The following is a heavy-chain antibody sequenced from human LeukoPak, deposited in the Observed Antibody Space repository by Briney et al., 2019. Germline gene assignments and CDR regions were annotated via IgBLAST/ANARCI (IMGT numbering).Heavy chain of an antibody. CDR3: ARHYLYDTSGDGTYYFDY. V-gene: IGHV4-38-2*02. CDR2: FYHSGST. J-gene: IGHJ4*02. CDR1: GYSLISGFH. D-gene: IGHD3-22*01. Sequence: SEALSLTCIVPGYSLISGFHWGWIRQPPGKGLEWFRSFYHSGSTYYNPSQKSRVTISIDPSKNQFSLKLSSVTAADTAVYYCARHYLYDTSGDGTYYFDYWGQGTLVTVSS.